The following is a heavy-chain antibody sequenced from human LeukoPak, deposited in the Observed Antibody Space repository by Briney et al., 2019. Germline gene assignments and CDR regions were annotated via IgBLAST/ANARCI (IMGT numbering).Heavy chain of an antibody. Sequence: GGSLRLSCAASGFTFSSSAMSWVRQAPGKGLEWVSAISGSGGSTYYADSVRGRFTISRDNSKNTLYLQMNSLRAEDTAIYYCAKGKGRISIAAPKDAFDIWGQGTMVTVSS. V-gene: IGHV3-23*01. CDR3: AKGKGRISIAAPKDAFDI. D-gene: IGHD6-6*01. CDR1: GFTFSSSA. J-gene: IGHJ3*02. CDR2: ISGSGGST.